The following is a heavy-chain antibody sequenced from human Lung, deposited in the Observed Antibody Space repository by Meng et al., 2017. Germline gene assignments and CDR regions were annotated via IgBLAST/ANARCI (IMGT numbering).Heavy chain of an antibody. V-gene: IGHV1-18*01. Sequence: QGQPVQSGAEVKKPGASGKGPCKASDYTFTGYGVSWVRQAPGQGLEWMAWLGAHDGDTSHAPKFQGRVTVSADRPTATAYMELRSLRSDDTAVYYCARGTPGRSYSDYWGQGTLVTVSS. D-gene: IGHD3-10*01. CDR3: ARGTPGRSYSDY. J-gene: IGHJ4*02. CDR2: LGAHDGDT. CDR1: DYTFTGYG.